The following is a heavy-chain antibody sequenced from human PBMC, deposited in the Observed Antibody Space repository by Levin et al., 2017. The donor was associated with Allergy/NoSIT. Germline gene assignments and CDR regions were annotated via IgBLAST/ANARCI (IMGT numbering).Heavy chain of an antibody. CDR1: GFTFGDYA. J-gene: IGHJ4*02. CDR2: IRNKAHGGTT. CDR3: ARGGPPNYDYNWGSYRDGYFDY. Sequence: GESLKISCTGSGFTFGDYAMSWVRQAPGKGLEWVVFIRNKAHGGTTEYAASVKGRLTISRDDSKSIAYLQMNSLKTEDTAVYFCARGGPPNYDYNWGSYRDGYFDYWGQGTLVTVSS. V-gene: IGHV3-49*04. D-gene: IGHD3-16*02.